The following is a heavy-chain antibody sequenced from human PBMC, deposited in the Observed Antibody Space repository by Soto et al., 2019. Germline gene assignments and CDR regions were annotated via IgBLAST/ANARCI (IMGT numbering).Heavy chain of an antibody. V-gene: IGHV1-69*01. CDR2: IIPIFGTA. J-gene: IGHJ6*02. CDR3: AIGTPRRYYDILTGYPHYYYYGMDV. Sequence: QVQLVQSGAEVKKPGSSVKVSCKASGGTFSSYAISWVRQAPGQGLEWMGGIIPIFGTANYAQKFQGRVTITADESTSTAYMELSSLRSEDTAVYYCAIGTPRRYYDILTGYPHYYYYGMDVWGQGTTVTVSS. CDR1: GGTFSSYA. D-gene: IGHD3-9*01.